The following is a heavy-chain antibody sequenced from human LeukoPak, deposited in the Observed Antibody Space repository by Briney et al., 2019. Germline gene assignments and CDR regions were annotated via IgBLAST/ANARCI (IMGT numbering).Heavy chain of an antibody. D-gene: IGHD6-13*01. J-gene: IGHJ4*02. V-gene: IGHV1-2*06. CDR2: INPNSGGT. Sequence: GASVKVSCKASGGTFSSYAISWVRQAPGQGLEWMGRINPNSGGTNYAQKFQGRVTMTRDTSISTAYMELSRLRSDDTAVYYCAAIAAAGDNFDYWGQGTLVTVSS. CDR1: GGTFSSYA. CDR3: AAIAAAGDNFDY.